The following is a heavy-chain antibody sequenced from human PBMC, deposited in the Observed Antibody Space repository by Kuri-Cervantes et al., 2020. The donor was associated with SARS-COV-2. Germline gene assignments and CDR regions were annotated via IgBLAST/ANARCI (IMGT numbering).Heavy chain of an antibody. D-gene: IGHD2-2*01. CDR3: ARVRYCSSTSCRLGWYFDL. CDR2: IYYTGNT. V-gene: IGHV4-39*07. CDR1: GGSVRNSSYY. J-gene: IGHJ2*01. Sequence: ESLKISCSVSGGSVRNSSYYWGWIRQPPGKGLEWIGNIYYTGNTYPNPSLESRVTISVDTSKNQFSLRLTSVTAADTAVYYCARVRYCSSTSCRLGWYFDLWGRGTLVTVSS.